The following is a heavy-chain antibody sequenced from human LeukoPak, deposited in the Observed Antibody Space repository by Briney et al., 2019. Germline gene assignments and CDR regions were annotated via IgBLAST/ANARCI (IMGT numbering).Heavy chain of an antibody. CDR2: INSDGSST. J-gene: IGHJ4*02. CDR3: ARGPYGSGKVDY. D-gene: IGHD3-10*01. Sequence: GGSLRLSCAASGFTFSSYWMHWVRQAPGKGLVWVSRINSDGSSTSYADCVKGRFTISRDNAKHTLYLQMNSLRAEDTAVYYCARGPYGSGKVDYWGQGTLVTVAS. V-gene: IGHV3-74*01. CDR1: GFTFSSYW.